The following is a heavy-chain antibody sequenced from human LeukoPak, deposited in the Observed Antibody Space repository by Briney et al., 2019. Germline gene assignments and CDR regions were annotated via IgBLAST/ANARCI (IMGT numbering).Heavy chain of an antibody. CDR2: INDGNGDT. CDR3: ARDDCGDTCYPGGY. Sequence: ASVKVFCKASGYTFTMYFVHWVSQASGRRREWMRWINDGNGDTKYSQNFQDRVTITRDTSANTAYMELSSLTSEDTAVYYCARDDCGDTCYPGGYWGQGTLVTVSA. D-gene: IGHD2-21*01. CDR1: GYTFTMYF. J-gene: IGHJ4*02. V-gene: IGHV1-3*01.